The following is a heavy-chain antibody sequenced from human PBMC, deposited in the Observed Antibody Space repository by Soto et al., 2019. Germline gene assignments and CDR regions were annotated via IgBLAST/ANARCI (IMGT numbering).Heavy chain of an antibody. D-gene: IGHD3-10*01. CDR3: TEIEATRTIWFGGPFQLVDP. CDR1: GCSFSSHW. CDR2: IYPGDSDT. Sequence: PGASLKISSKGSGCSFSSHWIGWGRQMPGKGLEWMGIIYPGDSDTRYSPSFQGQVTISADKSTNTAYLQWSSLKASDTAMYHYTEIEATRTIWFGGPFQLVDPWG. J-gene: IGHJ5*02. V-gene: IGHV5-51*01.